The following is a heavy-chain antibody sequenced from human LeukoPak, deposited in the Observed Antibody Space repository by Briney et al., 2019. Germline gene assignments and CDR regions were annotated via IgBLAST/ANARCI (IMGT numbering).Heavy chain of an antibody. CDR1: GGSFSGYY. V-gene: IGHV4-34*01. CDR3: AREVS. CDR2: INHSGST. J-gene: IGHJ5*02. Sequence: SETLSLTCAVYGGSFSGYYWSWIRQPPGKGLEWIGEINHSGSTYYNPSLKSRVTISVDTSKNQFSLKLTSVTAADTAIYYCAREVSWGQGTLVTVSS.